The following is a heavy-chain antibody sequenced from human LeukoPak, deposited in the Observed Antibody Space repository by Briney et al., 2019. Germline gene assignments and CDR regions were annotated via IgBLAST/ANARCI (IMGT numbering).Heavy chain of an antibody. Sequence: WGSLRLSCAASGFTFSDSYMTRISQAPGKGLELLSYISGSASDVNYIDSVRGRFTISRDNAKNSLYLHMNSLTVEDTAVYYCSRDPRNNDYWGQGTLVTVSS. V-gene: IGHV3-11*01. J-gene: IGHJ4*02. CDR1: GFTFSDSY. CDR2: ISGSASDV. CDR3: SRDPRNNDY.